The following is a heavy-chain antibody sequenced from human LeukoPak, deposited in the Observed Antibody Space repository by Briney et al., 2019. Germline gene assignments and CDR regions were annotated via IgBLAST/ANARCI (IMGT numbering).Heavy chain of an antibody. Sequence: PSETLSLTCTVSGGSISSYYWSWIRQPAGKGLEWIGRIYTSGSTNYNPSLKSRVTMSVDTSKNQFSLKLSSVTAADTAVYYCARDPPPPYGYIWRSYRPGHDAFDIWGQGTMVTVSS. CDR1: GGSISSYY. D-gene: IGHD3-16*02. CDR2: IYTSGST. J-gene: IGHJ3*02. V-gene: IGHV4-4*07. CDR3: ARDPPPPYGYIWRSYRPGHDAFDI.